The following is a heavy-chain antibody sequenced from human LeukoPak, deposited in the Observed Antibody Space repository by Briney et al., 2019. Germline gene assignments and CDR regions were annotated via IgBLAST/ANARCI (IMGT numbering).Heavy chain of an antibody. Sequence: GGSLRLSCATSGFTFSSSWMSWVRQAPGKGLECVANIKEDGREKYYVDSVKGRFTISRDNAKNSLYLQMSSLRAEDTAVYYCARANNSSWHNWGQGTLVTVSS. CDR2: IKEDGREK. J-gene: IGHJ4*02. D-gene: IGHD6-13*01. V-gene: IGHV3-7*01. CDR3: ARANNSSWHN. CDR1: GFTFSSSW.